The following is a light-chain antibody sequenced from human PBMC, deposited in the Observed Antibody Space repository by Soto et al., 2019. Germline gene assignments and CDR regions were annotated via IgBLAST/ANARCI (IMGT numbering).Light chain of an antibody. CDR2: GNS. Sequence: QSALTQPPSVSGAPWQRVTISCTGSSSNIGAGYDVHWYQQLPGTAPKLLIYGNSNRPSGVPDRFSGSKSGTSASLAITGLQAEDEADYSCQSYDSSLSGNVFGTGTKVTVL. CDR1: SSNIGAGYD. CDR3: QSYDSSLSGNV. V-gene: IGLV1-40*01. J-gene: IGLJ1*01.